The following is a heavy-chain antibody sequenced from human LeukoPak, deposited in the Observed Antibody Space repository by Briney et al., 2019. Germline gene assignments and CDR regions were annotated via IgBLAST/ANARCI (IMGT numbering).Heavy chain of an antibody. D-gene: IGHD1-26*01. J-gene: IGHJ4*02. Sequence: SETLSLTCTVSGGSISSSRYYWGWIRQPPGKGLEWIGSIYYSGSTYYNPSLKSRVTISVDTSKNQFSLKLSSVTAADTAVYYCARLDVTRYSGSYSVDYWGQGTLVTVSS. CDR3: ARLDVTRYSGSYSVDY. CDR2: IYYSGST. CDR1: GGSISSSRYY. V-gene: IGHV4-39*01.